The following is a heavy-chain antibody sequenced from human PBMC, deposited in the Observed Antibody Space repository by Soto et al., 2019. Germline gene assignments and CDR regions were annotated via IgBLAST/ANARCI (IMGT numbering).Heavy chain of an antibody. Sequence: ASVKVSCKASGYTFTSYAMHRVRQAPGQRLEWMGWINAGNGNTKYSQKFQGRVTISVDRSKNQFSLKLSSVTAADTAVYYCARDGGDERSFDSWGPGTLVTVSS. V-gene: IGHV1-3*01. CDR3: ARDGGDERSFDS. CDR1: GYTFTSYA. J-gene: IGHJ4*02. CDR2: INAGNGNT. D-gene: IGHD2-21*02.